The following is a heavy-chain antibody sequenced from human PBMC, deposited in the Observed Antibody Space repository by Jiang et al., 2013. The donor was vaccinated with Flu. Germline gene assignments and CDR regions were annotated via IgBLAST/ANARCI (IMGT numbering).Heavy chain of an antibody. D-gene: IGHD2-15*01. V-gene: IGHV4-38-2*01. Sequence: LLKPSETLSLTCAVSGHSISSGYYWGWIRQPPGKGLEWIGSIYHSGSIYYNTSLKSRVTISVDTSKNQFSLKLSSVTAADTAVYYCARARGYCSGGSCHYFDYWGQGTLVTVSS. CDR1: GHSISSGYY. CDR3: ARARGYCSGGSCHYFDY. CDR2: IYHSGSI. J-gene: IGHJ4*02.